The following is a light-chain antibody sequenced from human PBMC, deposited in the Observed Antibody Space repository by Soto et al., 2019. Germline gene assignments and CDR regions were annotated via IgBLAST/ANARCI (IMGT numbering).Light chain of an antibody. V-gene: IGLV2-14*01. CDR1: SSDVGGYNY. CDR2: DVS. J-gene: IGLJ1*01. Sequence: QSVLTQPASVSGSPGRSITISCTGTSSDVGGYNYVSWYQQHPGKAPKLIIYDVSNRPSGVSNRFSGSKSGNTASLTISGLQAEDEADYYCSSYASSSIYVFGTGTEVTV. CDR3: SSYASSSIYV.